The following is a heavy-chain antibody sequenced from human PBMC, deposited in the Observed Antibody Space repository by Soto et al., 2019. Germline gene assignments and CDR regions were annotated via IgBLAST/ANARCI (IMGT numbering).Heavy chain of an antibody. J-gene: IGHJ6*03. CDR3: ARDRGVAPPVAGNTHYYYYMDV. Sequence: QDQLVQSGAEVKKPGASVTVSCKASGYSFTNYGVTWVRQAPGQGLEWMGWISAFNGIRHYAQNLQGRVTMTTDASTSTAYMELRSLRSDDTAVYYCARDRGVAPPVAGNTHYYYYMDVWGKGTTVTVSS. V-gene: IGHV1-18*01. CDR2: ISAFNGIR. CDR1: GYSFTNYG. D-gene: IGHD6-19*01.